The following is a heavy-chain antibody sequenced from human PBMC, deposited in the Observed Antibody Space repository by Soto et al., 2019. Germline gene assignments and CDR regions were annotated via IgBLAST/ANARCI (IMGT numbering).Heavy chain of an antibody. J-gene: IGHJ6*02. CDR3: ARDRRGSRSWHYCYCYYGMDV. Sequence: ASVKVSCKASGYTFTSYYMHWVRQAPGQGLEWMGIINPSGGSTSYAQKFQGRVTMTRDTSTSTVYMELSSLRSEDTAVYYCARDRRGSRSWHYCYCYYGMDVCGQGTTVTVYS. V-gene: IGHV1-46*01. D-gene: IGHD6-13*01. CDR2: INPSGGST. CDR1: GYTFTSYY.